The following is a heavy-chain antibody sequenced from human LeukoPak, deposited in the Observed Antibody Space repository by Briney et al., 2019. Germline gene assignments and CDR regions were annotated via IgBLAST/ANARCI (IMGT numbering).Heavy chain of an antibody. V-gene: IGHV5-51*01. D-gene: IGHD3-10*01. CDR2: IYPSDSDT. CDR3: ASGHGILGGGWFDP. CDR1: GYRIADYS. Sequence: GESLKISCKGSGYRIADYSIGWVRQMPGKGLEWMGIIYPSDSDTRYSPSFQGQVTISADKSINTAYLQWSSLKASDTAMYYCASGHGILGGGWFDPWGLGTLVTVSS. J-gene: IGHJ5*02.